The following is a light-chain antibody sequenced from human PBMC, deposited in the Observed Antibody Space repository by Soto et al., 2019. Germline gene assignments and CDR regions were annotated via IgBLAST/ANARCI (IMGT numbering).Light chain of an antibody. V-gene: IGKV1-5*01. Sequence: DIQMTQSPSTLSASVGDRVTITCRASQSVSSWLAWYQQKPGKAPKLLIYDASSLESGVPSRLSGSGSGTEFTLTISSLQPDDFSTYYCQQYNSYWTFGHGTKVEIK. CDR1: QSVSSW. J-gene: IGKJ1*01. CDR3: QQYNSYWT. CDR2: DAS.